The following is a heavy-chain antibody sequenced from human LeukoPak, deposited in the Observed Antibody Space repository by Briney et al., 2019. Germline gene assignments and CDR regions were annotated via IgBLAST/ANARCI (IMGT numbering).Heavy chain of an antibody. D-gene: IGHD2-2*01. J-gene: IGHJ4*02. V-gene: IGHV3-23*01. CDR1: EFIFSRYA. Sequence: GGSLRLSCAVSEFIFSRYAMSWVRQAPGKGLERVSTASGSDGITYYADSVKGRFTIARDNSKNTLYLQINNLRAEDTAIYYCARLSGDCTSAGCFPYWGQGTRVTVSS. CDR2: ASGSDGIT. CDR3: ARLSGDCTSAGCFPY.